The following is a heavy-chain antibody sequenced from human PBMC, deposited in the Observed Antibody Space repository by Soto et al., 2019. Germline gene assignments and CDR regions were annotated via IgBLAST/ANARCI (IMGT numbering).Heavy chain of an antibody. V-gene: IGHV1-18*04. CDR3: AVVQLWFLGGDDAFDI. D-gene: IGHD5-18*01. CDR2: FSAYNGNT. CDR1: GYTFTSYG. J-gene: IGHJ3*02. Sequence: QVPLVQSGAEVKKPGASVKVSCKASGYTFTSYGISWVRQAPGQGLEWMGWFSAYNGNTNYAQKLQGRVTMTTDTSTSTAYMELRSLRSDDTAVYYCAVVQLWFLGGDDAFDIWGQGTMVTVSS.